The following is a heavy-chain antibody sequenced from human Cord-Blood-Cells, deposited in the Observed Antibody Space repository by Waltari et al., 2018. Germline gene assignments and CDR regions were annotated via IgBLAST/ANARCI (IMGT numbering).Heavy chain of an antibody. V-gene: IGHV3-48*03. CDR3: ARCTDYGGNSLGWYFDL. J-gene: IGHJ2*01. CDR1: GFTFSSYE. CDR2: ISSSGSTI. D-gene: IGHD4-17*01. Sequence: EVQLVESGGGLVQPGGSLRLSCAASGFTFSSYEMNWVRQAPGKGLEWVSYISSSGSTIYYADSVKGRFTISRDNAKNSLYLQMNSLRAEDTAVYYCARCTDYGGNSLGWYFDLWGRGTLVTVSS.